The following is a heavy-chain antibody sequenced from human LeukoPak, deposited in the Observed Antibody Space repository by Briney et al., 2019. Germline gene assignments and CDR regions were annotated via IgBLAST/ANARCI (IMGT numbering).Heavy chain of an antibody. Sequence: SETLPLTCAVYGGSFSGYYWSWIRQPPGKGLEWIGEINHSGSTNYNPSLKSRVTISVDTSKNQFSLKLSSVTAADTAVYYCARHPRWLQYSMDVWGKGTTVTISS. V-gene: IGHV4-34*01. CDR1: GGSFSGYY. CDR3: ARHPRWLQYSMDV. CDR2: INHSGST. J-gene: IGHJ6*03. D-gene: IGHD5-24*01.